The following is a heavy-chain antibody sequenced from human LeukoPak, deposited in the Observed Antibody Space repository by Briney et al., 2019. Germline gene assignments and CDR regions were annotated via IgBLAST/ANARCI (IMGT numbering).Heavy chain of an antibody. Sequence: SETLSLTCTVSGDAISSGSYYYNWIRQPAGKGLEWIGRIYTSGSTNYNPSLKSRVTVSIDTSKNQFSLKLSSVTAADTAVYYCARAPPEGSRGADYWGQGTLVTVSS. J-gene: IGHJ4*02. CDR2: IYTSGST. V-gene: IGHV4-61*02. D-gene: IGHD3-10*01. CDR1: GDAISSGSYY. CDR3: ARAPPEGSRGADY.